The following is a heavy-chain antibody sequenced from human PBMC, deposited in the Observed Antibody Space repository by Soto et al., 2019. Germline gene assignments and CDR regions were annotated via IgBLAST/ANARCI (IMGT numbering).Heavy chain of an antibody. CDR3: AKTADASTWYLFDY. Sequence: GGSLRLSCAASGFTFSNYAMSWVRQAPGKGLEWVSGISGSGASTDYADSVKGRFTISRDNSKNTLYLQMNSLSADDTAVYYCAKTADASTWYLFDYWGQGTLVTVSS. J-gene: IGHJ4*02. V-gene: IGHV3-23*01. CDR1: GFTFSNYA. D-gene: IGHD6-13*01. CDR2: ISGSGAST.